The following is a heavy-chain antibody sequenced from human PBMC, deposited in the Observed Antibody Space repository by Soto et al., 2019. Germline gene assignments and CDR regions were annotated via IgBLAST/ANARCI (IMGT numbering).Heavy chain of an antibody. CDR1: GFTFSSYG. CDR2: IWYDGSNK. V-gene: IGHV3-33*06. CDR3: AKDDPLVVRGVMWFY. J-gene: IGHJ4*02. Sequence: PGGSLRLSCAASGFTFSSYGMHWVRQAPGKGLEWVAVIWYDGSNKYYADAVKGRFTISRDNSKNTLYLQMNSLRAEDTAVYYCAKDDPLVVRGVMWFYWGQGTLVTVSS. D-gene: IGHD3-10*01.